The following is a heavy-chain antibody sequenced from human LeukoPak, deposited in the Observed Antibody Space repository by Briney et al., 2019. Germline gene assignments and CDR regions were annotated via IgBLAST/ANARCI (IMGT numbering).Heavy chain of an antibody. J-gene: IGHJ4*02. V-gene: IGHV3-23*01. Sequence: GGSLRLSCAASGFTFSTYAMSWVRQAPGKGLEWVSGISGSGDTTYYADSVKGRFTISRDDSKNTVYLQMNSLRAEDTAVYYCSRVASGNYFDYWGQGTLVTVSS. CDR1: GFTFSTYA. CDR2: ISGSGDTT. D-gene: IGHD2-21*01. CDR3: SRVASGNYFDY.